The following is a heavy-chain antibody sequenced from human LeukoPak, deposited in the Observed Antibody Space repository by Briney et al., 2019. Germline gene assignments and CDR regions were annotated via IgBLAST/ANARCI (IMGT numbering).Heavy chain of an antibody. CDR2: IIPIFGTA. V-gene: IGHV1-69*06. CDR3: ARLRHYDTLTGWGDLPYYFDY. Sequence: SVKVSCKASGGTFSSYAISWVRQAPGQGLEWMGGIIPIFGTANYAQKFQGRVTTTADKSTSTAYMELSSLRSEDTAVYYCARLRHYDTLTGWGDLPYYFDYWGQGTLVTVSS. CDR1: GGTFSSYA. J-gene: IGHJ4*02. D-gene: IGHD3-9*01.